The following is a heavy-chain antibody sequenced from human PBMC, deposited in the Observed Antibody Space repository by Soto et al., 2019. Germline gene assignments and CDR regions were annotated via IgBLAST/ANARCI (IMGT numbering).Heavy chain of an antibody. CDR2: IIPILDIA. CDR1: GGTFSSYT. CDR3: ASIRYFDWLLSSTSPEYGMDV. V-gene: IGHV1-69*02. J-gene: IGHJ6*02. D-gene: IGHD3-9*01. Sequence: QVQLVQSGAEVKKPGSSVKVSCKASGGTFSSYTISWVRQAPGQGLEWMGRIIPILDIANYAQKFQGRVTITAEKSTRAAYMELSSLRSGDTAVYYCASIRYFDWLLSSTSPEYGMDVWGQGTTVTVSS.